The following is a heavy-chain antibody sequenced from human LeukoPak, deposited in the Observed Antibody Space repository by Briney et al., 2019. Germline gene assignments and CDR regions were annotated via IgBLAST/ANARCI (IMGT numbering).Heavy chain of an antibody. D-gene: IGHD5-12*01. Sequence: PSETLSLTCTVSGGSISSYYWSWIRQPPGKGLEWIGYIYYSGSTYYNPSLKSRVTISVDTSKNQFSLKLSSVTAADTAVYYCARYQRRLQFFDYWGRGTLVTVSS. CDR1: GGSISSYY. V-gene: IGHV4-30-4*08. CDR3: ARYQRRLQFFDY. CDR2: IYYSGST. J-gene: IGHJ4*02.